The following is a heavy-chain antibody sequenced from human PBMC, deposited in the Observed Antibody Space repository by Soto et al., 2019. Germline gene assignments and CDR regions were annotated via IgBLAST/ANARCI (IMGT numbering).Heavy chain of an antibody. CDR3: AGSMASWVNVFDF. J-gene: IGHJ3*01. Sequence: KESGPTLVKPTQTLTLTCTYSGFSLSTTGVGVGWIRQPPGKALEWLAIVFWDDDKRYSLSLKNRLTITQDTSKNQVVFTMTNMDPADTATYYCAGSMASWVNVFDFWGQGTLVTVSS. CDR2: VFWDDDK. V-gene: IGHV2-5*02. CDR1: GFSLSTTGVG. D-gene: IGHD3-10*01.